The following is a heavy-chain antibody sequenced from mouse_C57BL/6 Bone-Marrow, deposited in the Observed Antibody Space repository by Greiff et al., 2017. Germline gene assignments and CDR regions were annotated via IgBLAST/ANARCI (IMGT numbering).Heavy chain of an antibody. CDR1: GYTFTDYY. J-gene: IGHJ1*03. Sequence: EVKLQQSGPELVKPGASVKISCKASGYTFTDYYMNWVKQSHGKSLEWIGDINPNNGGTSYNQKFKGKATLTVDKSSSTAYMELRSLTSEDSAVYYCARAWDGWYFDVWGTGTTVTVSS. D-gene: IGHD4-1*01. CDR2: INPNNGGT. CDR3: ARAWDGWYFDV. V-gene: IGHV1-26*01.